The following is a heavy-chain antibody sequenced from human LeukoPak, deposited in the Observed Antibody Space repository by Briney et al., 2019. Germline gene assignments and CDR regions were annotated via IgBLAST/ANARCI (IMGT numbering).Heavy chain of an antibody. Sequence: GGSLRLSCAASGFTFSSYAMHWVRQAPGKGLEWVAVISYDGSNKYYADSVKGRFTISRDNSKNTLYLQMDSLRPEDTAVYYCARGVVTTLVYYYYGMDVWGQGTTVTVSS. CDR1: GFTFSSYA. J-gene: IGHJ6*02. CDR2: ISYDGSNK. CDR3: ARGVVTTLVYYYYGMDV. D-gene: IGHD2-21*02. V-gene: IGHV3-30*14.